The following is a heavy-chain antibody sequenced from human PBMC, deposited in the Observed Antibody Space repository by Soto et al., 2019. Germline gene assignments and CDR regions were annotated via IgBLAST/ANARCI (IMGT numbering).Heavy chain of an antibody. Sequence: GGSLRLSCAASGFTFSSYAMSWVRQAPGKGLEWVSAISGSGGSTYYADSVKGRFTISRDNSKNTLYLQMNSLRAEDTAVYYCAKSGPRDFTTVRGAIGYFDYWGQGTLVTVSS. J-gene: IGHJ4*02. V-gene: IGHV3-23*01. D-gene: IGHD3-10*01. CDR3: AKSGPRDFTTVRGAIGYFDY. CDR2: ISGSGGST. CDR1: GFTFSSYA.